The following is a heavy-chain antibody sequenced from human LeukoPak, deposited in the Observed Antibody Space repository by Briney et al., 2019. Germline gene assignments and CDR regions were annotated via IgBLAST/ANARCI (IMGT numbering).Heavy chain of an antibody. J-gene: IGHJ3*02. D-gene: IGHD2-2*01. CDR1: GGTFSSYA. Sequence: SVKVSCKASGGTFSSYAISWVRQAPGQGLEWMGGIIPIFGTANYAQKFQGRVTITADESTSTAYMELSSLRSEDTAVYYCATVHIVVVPAARDAFDIWGQGTMVTVSS. V-gene: IGHV1-69*13. CDR3: ATVHIVVVPAARDAFDI. CDR2: IIPIFGTA.